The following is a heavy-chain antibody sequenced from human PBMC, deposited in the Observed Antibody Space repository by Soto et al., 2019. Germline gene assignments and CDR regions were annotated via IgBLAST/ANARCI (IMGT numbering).Heavy chain of an antibody. CDR2: IPYDGYNE. CDR3: ATVPYPYAGLTGSAYYFGY. J-gene: IGHJ4*02. Sequence: QSGGSLRLSCAGSGVTFTALALHWVRQAPGKGLEWVPVIPYDGYNEHHADSVKGRFSISRANSKQTLYIRMDSLTTDNARIYFFATVPYPYAGLTGSAYYFGYWGPGALVTISS. V-gene: IGHV3-30*04. CDR1: GVTFTALA. D-gene: IGHD3-9*01.